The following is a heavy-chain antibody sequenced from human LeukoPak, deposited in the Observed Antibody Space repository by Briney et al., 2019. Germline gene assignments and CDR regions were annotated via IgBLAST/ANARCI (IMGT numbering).Heavy chain of an antibody. CDR3: VKHVGSRWSNNRFDP. Sequence: GGSLRLSCAASGFTFDSYAMSWVRQAPGKGLEWVSAVSRFGGTTYYADSAKGRFTISRDNSNNTVYLQMNSLRVGDTALYYCVKHVGSRWSNNRFDPWGQGTLVTVS. CDR1: GFTFDSYA. J-gene: IGHJ5*02. CDR2: VSRFGGTT. D-gene: IGHD6-13*01. V-gene: IGHV3-23*01.